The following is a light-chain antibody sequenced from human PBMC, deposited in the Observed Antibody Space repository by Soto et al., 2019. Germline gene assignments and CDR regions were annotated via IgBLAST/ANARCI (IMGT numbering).Light chain of an antibody. J-gene: IGKJ1*01. CDR3: QQYINRPPKT. Sequence: DIALTQSPGPLSLSPGERATLSCRPSQTINWHNFAWYQQKPGQAPRLLIHGASTSATGSPDRFTGSGSGTDFSLTISSLQAEDFAVYYCQQYINRPPKTFGRGTKVDTK. CDR1: QTINWHN. V-gene: IGKV3D-15*01. CDR2: GAS.